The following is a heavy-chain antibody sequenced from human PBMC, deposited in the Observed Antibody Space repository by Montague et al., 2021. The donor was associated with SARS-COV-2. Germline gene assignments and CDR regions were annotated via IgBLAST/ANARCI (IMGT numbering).Heavy chain of an antibody. CDR2: IFWDDDK. CDR1: GFSLSTSGEG. J-gene: IGHJ4*02. Sequence: PALVKPTQTLTLTCTVSGFSLSTSGEGVGWIRQPPGKALEWLALIFWDDDKRYSPSLENRVTITKDTSKNQVVLRMTNMDPLDTATYYCAHKVKWELYYFDYWGQGTLVTVSS. V-gene: IGHV2-5*02. CDR3: AHKVKWELYYFDY. D-gene: IGHD4-23*01.